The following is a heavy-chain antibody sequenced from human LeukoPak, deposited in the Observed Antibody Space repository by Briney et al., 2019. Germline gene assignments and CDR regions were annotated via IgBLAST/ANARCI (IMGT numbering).Heavy chain of an antibody. CDR2: IYSGGST. CDR3: ARDPNLDGGYVGRLWY. V-gene: IGHV3-53*01. Sequence: GGSLRLSCAASGFTVSSNYMSWVRQAPGKGLEWVSVIYSGGSTYYADSVKGRFTISRDNSKNTLYLQMNSLGAEDTAVYYCARDPNLDGGYVGRLWYWGQGTLVTVSS. D-gene: IGHD5-12*01. CDR1: GFTVSSNY. J-gene: IGHJ4*02.